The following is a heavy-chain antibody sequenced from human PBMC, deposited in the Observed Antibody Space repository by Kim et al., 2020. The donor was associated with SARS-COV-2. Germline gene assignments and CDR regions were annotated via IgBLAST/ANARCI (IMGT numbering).Heavy chain of an antibody. Sequence: YFNPSLKRRVTISVDTSKQQFSLKLTSVTAADTAVYYCARRSRGDGSPGYWGQGTLVTVSS. D-gene: IGHD3-16*01. V-gene: IGHV4-39*01. J-gene: IGHJ4*02. CDR3: ARRSRGDGSPGY.